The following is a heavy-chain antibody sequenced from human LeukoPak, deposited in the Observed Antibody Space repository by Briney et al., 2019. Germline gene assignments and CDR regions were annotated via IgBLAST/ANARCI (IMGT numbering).Heavy chain of an antibody. CDR1: GFTFSSYG. CDR2: ISYDGSDK. D-gene: IGHD3-22*01. CDR3: AKDDYYDSSGDPNWFDP. V-gene: IGHV3-30*18. J-gene: IGHJ5*02. Sequence: GGSLRLSCAASGFTFSSYGMHWVRQAPGKGLEWVAVISYDGSDKYCADSVKGRFTISRDNSKNTLYLQMNSLRAEDTAVYFCAKDDYYDSSGDPNWFDPWGQGTLVTVSS.